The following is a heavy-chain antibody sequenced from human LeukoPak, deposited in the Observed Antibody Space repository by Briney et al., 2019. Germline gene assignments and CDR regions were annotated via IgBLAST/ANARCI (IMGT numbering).Heavy chain of an antibody. Sequence: GGSLRLSCAASEFTFITYWMSWVRQAPGGGLEWVANIKQDGSEKYYVDSVKGRFTISRDNAKNSLYLQMNSLRAEDTAVYYCAKGNPLFDYWGQGTLVTVSS. J-gene: IGHJ4*02. D-gene: IGHD1-14*01. CDR3: AKGNPLFDY. CDR2: IKQDGSEK. V-gene: IGHV3-7*03. CDR1: EFTFITYW.